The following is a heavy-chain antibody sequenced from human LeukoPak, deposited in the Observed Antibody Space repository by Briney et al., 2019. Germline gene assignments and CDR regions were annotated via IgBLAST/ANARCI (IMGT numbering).Heavy chain of an antibody. CDR1: GYTFTSYG. CDR3: ARDTQPRWFGELSGFDY. J-gene: IGHJ4*02. CDR2: ISAYNGNT. V-gene: IGHV1-18*01. D-gene: IGHD3-10*01. Sequence: ASVKVSCKASGYTFTSYGISWVRQAPGQGLEWMGWISAYNGNTNYAQKLQGRVTMTTDTSTSTAYMELSRLRSDDTAVYYCARDTQPRWFGELSGFDYWGQGTLVTVSS.